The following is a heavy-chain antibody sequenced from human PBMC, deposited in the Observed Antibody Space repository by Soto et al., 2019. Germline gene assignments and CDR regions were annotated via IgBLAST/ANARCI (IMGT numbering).Heavy chain of an antibody. J-gene: IGHJ6*02. CDR3: ARETIVVVPAAMGYYYYYGMAV. V-gene: IGHV4-4*07. CDR2: IYTSGST. CDR1: GGSISSYY. D-gene: IGHD2-2*01. Sequence: SETLSLTCTVSGGSISSYYWSWIRQPAGKGLEWIGRIYTSGSTNYNPSLKSRVTMSVDTSKNQFSLKLSSVTAADTAVYYCARETIVVVPAAMGYYYYYGMAVWGQGTTVTVSS.